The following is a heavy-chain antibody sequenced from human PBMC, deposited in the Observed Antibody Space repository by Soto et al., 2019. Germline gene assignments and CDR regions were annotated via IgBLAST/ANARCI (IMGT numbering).Heavy chain of an antibody. J-gene: IGHJ6*02. D-gene: IGHD6-13*01. Sequence: GGSLRLSCAASGFTFSSYAMSWVRQAPGKGLEWVSAISGSGGSTYYADSVKGRFTISRDNSKNTLYLQMNSLRAEDTAVYYCAKAIAAAGFYYYGMDVWGQGTTVTVSS. CDR2: ISGSGGST. V-gene: IGHV3-23*01. CDR1: GFTFSSYA. CDR3: AKAIAAAGFYYYGMDV.